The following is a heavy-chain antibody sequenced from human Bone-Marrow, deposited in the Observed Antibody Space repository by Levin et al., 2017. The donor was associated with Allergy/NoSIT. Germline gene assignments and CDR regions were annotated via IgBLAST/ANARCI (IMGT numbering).Heavy chain of an antibody. CDR1: GFIFSDYY. Sequence: PGGSLRLSCAASGFIFSDYYMTWIRQAPGRGLEWVSYISTSASNIYYADSVKGRFTVSRDNANNSLFLHMRSLTAEDTAVYYCARGADWFDPWGQGTLVTVSS. V-gene: IGHV3-11*01. CDR3: ARGADWFDP. CDR2: ISTSASNI. J-gene: IGHJ5*02.